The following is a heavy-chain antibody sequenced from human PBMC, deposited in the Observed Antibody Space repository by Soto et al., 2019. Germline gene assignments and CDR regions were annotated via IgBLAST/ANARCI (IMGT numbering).Heavy chain of an antibody. D-gene: IGHD3-9*01. CDR2: ISAYNGNT. CDR3: ARYYDILTGYGY. J-gene: IGHJ4*02. Sequence: ASVKVSCKASGYTFTSYGISWVRQAPGQRLERMGWISAYNGNTNYAQKLQGRVTMTTDTSTSTAYMELRSLRSDDTAVYYCARYYDILTGYGYWGQGTLVTVSS. V-gene: IGHV1-18*01. CDR1: GYTFTSYG.